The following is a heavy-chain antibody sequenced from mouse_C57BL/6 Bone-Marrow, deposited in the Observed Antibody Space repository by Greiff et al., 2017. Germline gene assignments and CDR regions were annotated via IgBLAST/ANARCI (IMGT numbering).Heavy chain of an antibody. J-gene: IGHJ3*01. CDR3: TTYGSSSWFAY. Sequence: EVMLVESGGGLVQPGGSMKLSCAASGFTFSDAWMDWVRQSPEKGLEWVAEIRNKANNHATYYAESVKGRFTISRDDSKSSVYLQMNSVRAEDTGIYYYTTYGSSSWFAYWGQGTLVTVSA. V-gene: IGHV6-6*01. CDR2: IRNKANNHAT. D-gene: IGHD1-1*01. CDR1: GFTFSDAW.